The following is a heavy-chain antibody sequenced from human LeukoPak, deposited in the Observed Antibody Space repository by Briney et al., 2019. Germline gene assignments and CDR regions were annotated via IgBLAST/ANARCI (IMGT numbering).Heavy chain of an antibody. CDR3: ARGFRGDNFDY. J-gene: IGHJ4*02. D-gene: IGHD7-27*01. Sequence: PSETLSLTCTVSGGSISSYYWSWIRQPPGKGLEWIGYIYYSGSTNYNPSLKSRVTISVDTSKNQFSLKLSSVTAADTAVYSCARGFRGDNFDYWGQGTLVTVSS. CDR1: GGSISSYY. CDR2: IYYSGST. V-gene: IGHV4-59*08.